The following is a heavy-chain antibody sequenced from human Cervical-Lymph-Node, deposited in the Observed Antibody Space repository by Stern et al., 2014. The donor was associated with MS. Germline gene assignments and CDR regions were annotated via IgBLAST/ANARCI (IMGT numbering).Heavy chain of an antibody. CDR1: GGSMSSKY. D-gene: IGHD1-26*01. V-gene: IGHV4-59*01. J-gene: IGHJ5*01. CDR3: ARVTGRGTRQNWFDS. Sequence: QVQLQESGPGLVKPSETVSLTCTVSGGSMSSKYWNWIRQPPGKGLEWIGSIYSDGSTNYNPSLKSRVIISLDTSTNQFSLSLTSVTAADTAVYYCARVTGRGTRQNWFDSWGQGTLVTVSS. CDR2: IYSDGST.